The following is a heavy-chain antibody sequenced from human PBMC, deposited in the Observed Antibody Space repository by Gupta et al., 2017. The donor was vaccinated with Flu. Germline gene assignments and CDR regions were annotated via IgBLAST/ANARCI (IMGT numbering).Heavy chain of an antibody. J-gene: IGHJ5*02. V-gene: IGHV3-74*01. CDR2: INSDGSSA. CDR3: ARGEKVTTSYNWFDP. Sequence: QAPGKGLEWVSRINSDGSSAKYADSVKGRFTMSRDNAENALYLQMNSLRAEDTAVYYCARGEKVTTSYNWFDPWGQGTLVTVSS. D-gene: IGHD1-1*01.